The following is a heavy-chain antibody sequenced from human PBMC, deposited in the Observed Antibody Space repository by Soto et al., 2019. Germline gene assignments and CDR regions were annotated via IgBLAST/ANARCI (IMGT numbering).Heavy chain of an antibody. Sequence: EVQLLESGGGLVQPGGSLRLSCAASGFTFSSYAMSWVRQAPGKGLEWVSAISGSGGSTYYADSVQGRFTISRDNSKNTLYLQMNSLRAEDTAVYYCAKGSYYDFWSGYYLGAVYYFDYWGQGTLVTVSS. D-gene: IGHD3-3*01. CDR2: ISGSGGST. CDR3: AKGSYYDFWSGYYLGAVYYFDY. V-gene: IGHV3-23*01. J-gene: IGHJ4*02. CDR1: GFTFSSYA.